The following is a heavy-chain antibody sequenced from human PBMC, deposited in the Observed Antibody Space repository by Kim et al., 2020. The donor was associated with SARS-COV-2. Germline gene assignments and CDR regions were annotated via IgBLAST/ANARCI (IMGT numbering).Heavy chain of an antibody. V-gene: IGHV4-59*13. Sequence: SETLSLTCTVSGGSISSYYWSWIRQPPGKGLEWIGYIYYSGSTNYNPPLKSRVTISVDTSKNQFSLKLSSVTAAATAVYYCARGSYSSGWYEDYWGQGTLVTVSS. J-gene: IGHJ4*02. CDR2: IYYSGST. CDR3: ARGSYSSGWYEDY. CDR1: GGSISSYY. D-gene: IGHD6-19*01.